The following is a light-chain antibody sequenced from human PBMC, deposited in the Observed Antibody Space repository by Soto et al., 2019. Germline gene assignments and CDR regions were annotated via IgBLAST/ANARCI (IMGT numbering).Light chain of an antibody. CDR3: QQYGSSPWT. Sequence: EIVLTQSPGTLSLSPGERATLSCRTSQSVSSNYLAWYQQKPGQAPRLLVYGASGRATGIPDRFSGSGSGKDFTLTLSRLEPEDFSVYYCQQYGSSPWTFGQGAKVEI. CDR2: GAS. J-gene: IGKJ1*01. CDR1: QSVSSNY. V-gene: IGKV3-20*01.